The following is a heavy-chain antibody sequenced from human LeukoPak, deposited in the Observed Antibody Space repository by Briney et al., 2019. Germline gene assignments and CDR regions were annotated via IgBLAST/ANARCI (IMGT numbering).Heavy chain of an antibody. Sequence: GGSLRLSCAPSGFTFSSYAMSWVRQAPGKGLEWVSGISGGGGTTHYADSMKGRFTISRDNSKNTLYLQMNSLRGEDTAVYYCAKNIGGLDYWGQGTLVTVSS. CDR3: AKNIGGLDY. J-gene: IGHJ4*02. V-gene: IGHV3-23*01. CDR1: GFTFSSYA. D-gene: IGHD3-10*01. CDR2: ISGGGGTT.